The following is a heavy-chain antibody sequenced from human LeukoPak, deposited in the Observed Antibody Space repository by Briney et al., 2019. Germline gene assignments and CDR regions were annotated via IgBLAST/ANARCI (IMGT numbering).Heavy chain of an antibody. Sequence: SETLSLTCTVSGGSISNYYWGWIRQPPGKGLEWIGSIYDSGSTYYNPSLKSRVTISVDTSKNQFSLKLNSVTAADTAVYYCARHYGPWGQGTLVTVSS. CDR2: IYDSGST. D-gene: IGHD3-10*01. J-gene: IGHJ5*02. CDR1: GGSISNYY. V-gene: IGHV4-39*01. CDR3: ARHYGP.